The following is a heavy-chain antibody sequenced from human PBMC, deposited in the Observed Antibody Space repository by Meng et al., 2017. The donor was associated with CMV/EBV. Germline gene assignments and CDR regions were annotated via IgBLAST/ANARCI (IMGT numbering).Heavy chain of an antibody. CDR3: ARDKGMVELGSWFDP. CDR1: GDSVSSNSAA. V-gene: IGHV6-1*01. CDR2: TYYRSKWYN. D-gene: IGHD2-15*01. Sequence: QPPQPGPGLVKPSQPPSLTCAISGDSVSSNSAAWNWIRQSPSRGLEWLGRTYYRSKWYNDYAVSVKSRITINPDTSKNQFSLQLNSVTPEDTAVYYCARDKGMVELGSWFDPWGQGTLVTVSS. J-gene: IGHJ5*02.